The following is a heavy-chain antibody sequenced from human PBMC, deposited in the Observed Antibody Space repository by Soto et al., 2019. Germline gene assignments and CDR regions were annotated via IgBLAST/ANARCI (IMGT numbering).Heavy chain of an antibody. CDR2: ITSTGSTR. V-gene: IGHV3-48*03. CDR1: GFTFSSCE. D-gene: IGHD2-8*02. CDR3: ARGYCTSSACHWNFDY. J-gene: IGHJ4*02. Sequence: PGGSLRLSCAASGFTFSSCEMNWVRQAPGKGLEWVSDITSTGSTRYYADSVKGRFTISRDNAKNSLYLQMNSLRAEDTAVYYCARGYCTSSACHWNFDYWGQGTLVTVSS.